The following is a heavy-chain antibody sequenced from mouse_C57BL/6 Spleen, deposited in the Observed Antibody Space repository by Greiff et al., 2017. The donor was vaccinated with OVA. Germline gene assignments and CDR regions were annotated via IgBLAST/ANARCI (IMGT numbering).Heavy chain of an antibody. CDR3: ARRITTVPDWYFDV. D-gene: IGHD1-1*01. Sequence: VQLQQSGAELARPGASVKLSCKASGYTFTSYGISWVKQRTGQGLEWIGEIYPRSGNTYYNEKFKGKATLTADKSSSTAYMELRSLTYEDSAVYFCARRITTVPDWYFDVWGTGTTVTVSS. CDR1: GYTFTSYG. J-gene: IGHJ1*03. CDR2: IYPRSGNT. V-gene: IGHV1-81*01.